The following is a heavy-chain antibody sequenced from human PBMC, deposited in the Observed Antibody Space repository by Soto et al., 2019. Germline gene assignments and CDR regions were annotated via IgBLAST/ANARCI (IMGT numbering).Heavy chain of an antibody. J-gene: IGHJ6*02. Sequence: QVQLVQSGAEVKNPGASVKVSCKASGYTFTRYGIGWARQAPGQGLEGMGWTNTYNGNTNYAQNAQGRVTLTTDTSTSTAYMELRSLRSNDTAIYYCAMVDVYVTPSPQDVWGQGTTVIVS. D-gene: IGHD3-16*01. CDR2: TNTYNGNT. V-gene: IGHV1-18*01. CDR3: AMVDVYVTPSPQDV. CDR1: GYTFTRYG.